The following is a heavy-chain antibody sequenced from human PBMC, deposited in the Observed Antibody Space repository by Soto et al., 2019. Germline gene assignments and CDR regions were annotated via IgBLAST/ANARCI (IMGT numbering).Heavy chain of an antibody. V-gene: IGHV4-31*03. J-gene: IGHJ3*02. CDR3: ARDSAVDTAMATEAFDI. CDR2: IYYSGST. D-gene: IGHD5-18*01. CDR1: GGSISSGGYY. Sequence: QVQLQESGPGLVKSSQTLSLTCTVSGGSISSGGYYWSWIRQHPGKGLEWIGYIYYSGSTYYNPSLKSRVTISVDTSKNQFSLKLSSVTAADTAVYYCARDSAVDTAMATEAFDIWGQGTMVTVSS.